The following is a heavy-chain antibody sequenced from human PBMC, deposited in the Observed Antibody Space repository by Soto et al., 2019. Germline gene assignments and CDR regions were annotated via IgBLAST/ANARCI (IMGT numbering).Heavy chain of an antibody. V-gene: IGHV1-18*01. Sequence: GASVKVSCKASGYTFTSYGISWVRQAPGQGLEWMGWISAYNGNTNYAQKLQGRVTMTTDTSTSTAYMELRSLRSDDTAVYYCARAGPSSGWYSYYYYGKDVWGQGTTVTVSS. D-gene: IGHD6-19*01. CDR1: GYTFTSYG. CDR2: ISAYNGNT. J-gene: IGHJ6*02. CDR3: ARAGPSSGWYSYYYYGKDV.